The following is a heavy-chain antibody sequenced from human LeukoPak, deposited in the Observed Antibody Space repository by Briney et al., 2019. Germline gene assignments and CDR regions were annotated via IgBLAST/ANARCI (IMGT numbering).Heavy chain of an antibody. J-gene: IGHJ6*02. V-gene: IGHV1-46*01. D-gene: IGHD6-13*01. CDR3: AREGSAAADYYYYYGMDV. Sequence: ASVKVSCKASGGTFSSYAISWVRQAPGQGLEWMGIINPSGGSTSYAQKFQGRVTMTRDTSTSTVYMELSSLRSEDTAVYYCAREGSAAADYYYYYGMDVWGQGTTVTVSS. CDR2: INPSGGST. CDR1: GGTFSSYA.